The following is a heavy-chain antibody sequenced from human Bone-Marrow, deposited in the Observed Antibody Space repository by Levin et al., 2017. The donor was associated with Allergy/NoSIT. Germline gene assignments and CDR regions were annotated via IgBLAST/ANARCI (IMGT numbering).Heavy chain of an antibody. Sequence: SETLSLTCTVSGGSIINYYWTWIRQPPGKRLEWIGYIHSDGRTVYNPSLSGRVTMSVDRSENHLSLNLTSVTAADTAVYYCARLPDIRGWPFDAWGQGIVVTVSS. CDR3: ARLPDIRGWPFDA. CDR1: GGSIINYY. CDR2: IHSDGRT. D-gene: IGHD6-19*01. V-gene: IGHV4-59*01. J-gene: IGHJ4*02.